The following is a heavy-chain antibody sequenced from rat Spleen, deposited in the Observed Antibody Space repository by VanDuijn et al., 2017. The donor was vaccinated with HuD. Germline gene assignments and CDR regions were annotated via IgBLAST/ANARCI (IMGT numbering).Heavy chain of an antibody. CDR3: ARRHYGYTDYFDY. J-gene: IGHJ2*01. CDR2: ISYDGSST. CDR1: GFTFSDYN. Sequence: EVQVVESGGGLVQPGRSLKLSCAASGFTFSDYNMAWVRQAPKKGLEWVSFISYDGSSTYYRDSVRGRFTISRDDAKSTLSLQMDSLRSEDTATYYCARRHYGYTDYFDYWGQGVMVTVSS. V-gene: IGHV5-7*01. D-gene: IGHD1-11*01.